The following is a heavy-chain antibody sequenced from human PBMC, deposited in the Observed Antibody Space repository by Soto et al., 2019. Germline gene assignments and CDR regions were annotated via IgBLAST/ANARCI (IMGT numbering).Heavy chain of an antibody. CDR3: ARVKEYSSSSAAFDI. CDR2: IYYSGST. CDR1: GGSISSYY. Sequence: SETLSLTCTVSGGSISSYYWSWIRQPPGKGLEWIGYIYYSGSTNYNPSLKSRVTISVDTSKNQFSLKLSSVTAADTAGYYGARVKEYSSSSAAFDIWGQGTMVTVSS. V-gene: IGHV4-59*01. J-gene: IGHJ3*02. D-gene: IGHD6-6*01.